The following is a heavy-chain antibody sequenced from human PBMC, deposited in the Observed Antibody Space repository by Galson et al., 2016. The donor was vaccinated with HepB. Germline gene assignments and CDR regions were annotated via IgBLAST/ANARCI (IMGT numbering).Heavy chain of an antibody. CDR1: GLTFNIQY. Sequence: SLRLSCAVSGLTFNIQYMSWVRQAPGKGLEWVANIEKDGSEENYVDSVKGRFTISRDNAKNSAYLQMNNLRAEDTAVYYCARVSDSRGSCFDNWGQGTLVIVSS. J-gene: IGHJ4*02. CDR3: ARVSDSRGSCFDN. D-gene: IGHD3-22*01. CDR2: IEKDGSEE. V-gene: IGHV3-7*03.